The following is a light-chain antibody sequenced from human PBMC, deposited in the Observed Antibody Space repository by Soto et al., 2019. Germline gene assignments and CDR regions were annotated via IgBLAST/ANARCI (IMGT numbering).Light chain of an antibody. V-gene: IGLV2-14*01. CDR1: SSDVGDYNY. J-gene: IGLJ3*02. CDR2: EVS. CDR3: CSYTSSSTWV. Sequence: QAVVTQPASVSGSPGQSITISCTGTSSDVGDYNYVSWYQHHPGKAPKLMIYEVSNRPSGVSNRFSGSKSDNTASLTISGLQAEDEADYYCCSYTSSSTWVFGEGTKLTVL.